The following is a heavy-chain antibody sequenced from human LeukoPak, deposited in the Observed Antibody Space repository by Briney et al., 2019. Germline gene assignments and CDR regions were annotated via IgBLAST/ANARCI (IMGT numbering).Heavy chain of an antibody. V-gene: IGHV3-23*01. Sequence: PGGSLRLSCAASGFTFSSYGMSWVRQAPGKGLEWVSAISGSGGSTYYADSVKGRFTISRDNSKNTLYLQMNSLRAEDTAVYYCAKETMVGYYYDSSGYYPLGFDYWGQGTLVTVSS. J-gene: IGHJ4*02. CDR2: ISGSGGST. CDR3: AKETMVGYYYDSSGYYPLGFDY. CDR1: GFTFSSYG. D-gene: IGHD3-22*01.